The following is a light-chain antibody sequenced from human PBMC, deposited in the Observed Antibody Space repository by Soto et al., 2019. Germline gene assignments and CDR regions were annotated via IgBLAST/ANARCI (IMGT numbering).Light chain of an antibody. V-gene: IGKV3-20*01. J-gene: IGKJ2*01. CDR2: GAS. CDR1: QSVSSTY. CDR3: PQYVSSPYT. Sequence: EIVLTQSPGTLSLSPGESATLSCRSSQSVSSTYFAWYQQKPGQAPRLVIYGASSRATGIPDRFSGSGSGTDFTLTITRLEPEDLGVYYCPQYVSSPYTFGQGTKLEIK.